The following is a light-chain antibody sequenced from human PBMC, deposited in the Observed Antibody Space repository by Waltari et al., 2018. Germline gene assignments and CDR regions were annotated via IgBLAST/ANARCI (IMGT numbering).Light chain of an antibody. J-gene: IGKJ4*01. V-gene: IGKV3-11*01. CDR2: DAS. CDR1: QSVSSY. CDR3: QPRSNWPLT. Sequence: EIVLTQSPATLSLSPGERATLSCRASQSVSSYFAWYQQKPVQAPRLLIYDASNGAAGIPARFSGSGSGTDFTLTISSLEPEDFAVYYCQPRSNWPLTFGGGTKVEIK.